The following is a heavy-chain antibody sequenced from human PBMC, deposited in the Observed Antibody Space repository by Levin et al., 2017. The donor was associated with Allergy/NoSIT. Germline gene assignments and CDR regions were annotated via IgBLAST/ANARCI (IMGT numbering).Heavy chain of an antibody. J-gene: IGHJ5*02. CDR2: ISWNSGRK. D-gene: IGHD1-26*01. CDR1: GFTFDDYA. CDR3: VKGKGSQYDNWFDP. V-gene: IGHV3-9*01. Sequence: GGSLRLSCTASGFTFDDYAMHWVRQVPGKGLEWVSGISWNSGRKGYAESVEGRFTISRDNVKNSLYLQMNNLRREDTALYHCVKGKGSQYDNWFDPWGQGTQVTVSS.